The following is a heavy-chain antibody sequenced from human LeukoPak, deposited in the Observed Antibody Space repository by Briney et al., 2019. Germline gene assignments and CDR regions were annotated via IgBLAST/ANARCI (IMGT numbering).Heavy chain of an antibody. Sequence: ASVKVSCKASGGTFTSYAMSWVRQAPGQGLEWMGRIIPIRGIANYAQKFQGRVTITADNSTSTAYMELSRLRSEDTAVYSCAEESSFGDFDAFDLWGRGTMVTVSS. CDR3: AEESSFGDFDAFDL. D-gene: IGHD2-21*02. V-gene: IGHV1-69*04. J-gene: IGHJ3*01. CDR1: GGTFTSYA. CDR2: IIPIRGIA.